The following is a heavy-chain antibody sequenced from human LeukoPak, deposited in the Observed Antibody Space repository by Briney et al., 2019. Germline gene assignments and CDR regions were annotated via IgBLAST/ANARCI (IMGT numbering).Heavy chain of an antibody. Sequence: SETLSLTCTVSGGSISSSSYYWGWLRPPPGTGLEWIGSIYYSGSTYYNPSLKSRVTISVDTSKNQFSLKLSSVTAADTAVYYCARVGTGYCSGGSCYRDAFDIWGQGTMVTVSS. CDR1: GGSISSSSYY. CDR3: ARVGTGYCSGGSCYRDAFDI. D-gene: IGHD2-15*01. J-gene: IGHJ3*02. CDR2: IYYSGST. V-gene: IGHV4-39*07.